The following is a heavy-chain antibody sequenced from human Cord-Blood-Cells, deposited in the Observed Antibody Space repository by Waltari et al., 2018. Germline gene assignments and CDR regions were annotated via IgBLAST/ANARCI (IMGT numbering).Heavy chain of an antibody. D-gene: IGHD3-10*01. J-gene: IGHJ4*02. CDR3: ARDRTGRQLLWFGESPYYFDY. Sequence: QVQLQQWGAGLLKPSETLSLTCAVYGWSFSGYYWSWIRQPPGKGLEWIGEINHSGSTNYNPSLKSRVTISVDTSKNQFSLKLSSVTAADTAVYYCARDRTGRQLLWFGESPYYFDYWGQGTLVTVSS. V-gene: IGHV4-34*01. CDR1: GWSFSGYY. CDR2: INHSGST.